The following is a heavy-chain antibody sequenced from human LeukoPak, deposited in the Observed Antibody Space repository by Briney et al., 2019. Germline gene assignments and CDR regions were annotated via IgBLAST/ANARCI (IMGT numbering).Heavy chain of an antibody. J-gene: IGHJ4*02. CDR3: ARDESSYGRTPSFDY. CDR2: ISYDGSNK. D-gene: IGHD5-18*01. Sequence: GRSLRLSCAASGFTFSSYAMHWVRQAPGKGLERVAVISYDGSNKYYADSVKGRFTISRDNSKNTLYLQMNSLRAEDTAVYYCARDESSYGRTPSFDYWGQGTLVTVSS. V-gene: IGHV3-30*04. CDR1: GFTFSSYA.